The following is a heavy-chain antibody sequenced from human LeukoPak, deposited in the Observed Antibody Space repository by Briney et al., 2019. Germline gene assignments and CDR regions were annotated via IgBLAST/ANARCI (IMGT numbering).Heavy chain of an antibody. D-gene: IGHD2-2*01. CDR1: GESFSGYY. CDR2: INHSGST. V-gene: IGHV4-34*01. Sequence: SETLSLTCTVYGESFSGYYWSWIRQPPGKGLEWIGEINHSGSTHYNPSLKSRVTISLDTSKNQFSLKLSSVTATDTAVYYCASTERCSTTCPLDYWGQGTLVTVSS. J-gene: IGHJ4*02. CDR3: ASTERCSTTCPLDY.